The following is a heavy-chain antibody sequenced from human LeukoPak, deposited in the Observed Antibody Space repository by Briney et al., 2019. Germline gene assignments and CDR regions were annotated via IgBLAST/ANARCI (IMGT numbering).Heavy chain of an antibody. J-gene: IGHJ4*02. V-gene: IGHV4-38-2*02. CDR1: GYSIRIGYS. CDR3: ARGYSSSWYLYYYFDY. Sequence: PSETLSLTCIVSGYSIRIGYSWGWIRQTTGRGLERIGSVDHSGSTYYNPSLKSRVTISLDTSKNQFSLKLSSVTAADTAVYYCARGYSSSWYLYYYFDYWGQGTLVTVSS. CDR2: VDHSGST. D-gene: IGHD6-13*01.